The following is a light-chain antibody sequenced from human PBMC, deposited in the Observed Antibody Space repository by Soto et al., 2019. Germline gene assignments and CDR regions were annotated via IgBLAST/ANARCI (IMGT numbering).Light chain of an antibody. V-gene: IGKV3-15*01. CDR3: QQYNTWPPLT. CDR2: AAS. Sequence: EIVMSQSPATLSVSPGERATLSCRASQSVSNNLAWYQQKPGQAPRLLIYAASTRATGIPARFSGSGSATEFTLTISSLQSEDFVVYYCQQYNTWPPLTFGGGTKVEIK. J-gene: IGKJ4*01. CDR1: QSVSNN.